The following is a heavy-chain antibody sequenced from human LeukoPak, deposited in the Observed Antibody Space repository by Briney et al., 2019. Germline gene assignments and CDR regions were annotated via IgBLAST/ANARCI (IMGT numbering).Heavy chain of an antibody. CDR1: GFTFSTSA. Sequence: GGSLRLSCVGSGFTFSTSAMSWVRQAPGKGLEWVALISYDGSNEYYADSVKGRFTISRDNSKNTLYLQMNSLRAEDTALYYCAKDNSSSGGGSDYWGQGTLVTVSS. CDR2: ISYDGSNE. CDR3: AKDNSSSGGGSDY. D-gene: IGHD6-13*01. J-gene: IGHJ4*02. V-gene: IGHV3-30*18.